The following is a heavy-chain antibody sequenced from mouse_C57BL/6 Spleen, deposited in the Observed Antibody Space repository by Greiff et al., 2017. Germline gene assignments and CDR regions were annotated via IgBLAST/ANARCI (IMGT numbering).Heavy chain of an antibody. CDR3: ARYYGSSYVSWFAY. V-gene: IGHV1-80*01. J-gene: IGHJ3*01. CDR2: IYPGDGDT. D-gene: IGHD1-1*01. Sequence: QVQLQQSGAELVKPGASVKISCKASGYAFSSYWMNWVKQRPGKGLEWIGQIYPGDGDTNYNGKFKGKATLTADKSSSTAYMQLSSLTSEDAAVYFCARYYGSSYVSWFAYWGQGTLVTVSA. CDR1: GYAFSSYW.